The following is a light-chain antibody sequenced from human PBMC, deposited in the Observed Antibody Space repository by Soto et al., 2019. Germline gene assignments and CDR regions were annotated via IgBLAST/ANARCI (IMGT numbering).Light chain of an antibody. CDR2: DNT. CDR1: RSNIGAGYA. CDR3: QSYDTSLSASV. J-gene: IGLJ2*01. V-gene: IGLV1-40*01. Sequence: QSVLTQPPSVSGAPGQRVTISCTGSRSNIGAGYAVHWYQQLPGTAPKLLIYDNTNRPSGVPDRFSASESGTSASLAITGRQSEDEADYYCQSYDTSLSASVFGGGTKLTVL.